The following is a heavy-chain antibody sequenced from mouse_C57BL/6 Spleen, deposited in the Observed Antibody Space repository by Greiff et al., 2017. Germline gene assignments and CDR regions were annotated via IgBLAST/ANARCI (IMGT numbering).Heavy chain of an antibody. CDR2: INPGSGGT. CDR1: GYAFTNYL. V-gene: IGHV1-54*01. Sequence: VQVVESGAELVRPGTSVKVSCKASGYAFTNYLIEWVKQRPGQGLEWIGVINPGSGGTNYNEKFKGKATLTADKSSSTAYLQLISLTSEDSAVYFCARSPGSSYFDYWGQGTTLTVSS. CDR3: ARSPGSSYFDY. J-gene: IGHJ2*01. D-gene: IGHD1-1*01.